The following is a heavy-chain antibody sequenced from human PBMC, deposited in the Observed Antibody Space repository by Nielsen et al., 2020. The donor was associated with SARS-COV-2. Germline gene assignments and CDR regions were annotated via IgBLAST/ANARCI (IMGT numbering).Heavy chain of an antibody. CDR3: ARDRSGYSYGYDY. Sequence: ASVKVSCKASGYTFTSYGISWVRQAPGQGLEWMGIINPSGGSTSYAQKFQGRVTMTRDTSTSTVYMELSSLRSEDTAVYYCARDRSGYSYGYDYWGQGTLVTVSS. CDR2: INPSGGST. CDR1: GYTFTSYG. D-gene: IGHD5-18*01. V-gene: IGHV1-46*01. J-gene: IGHJ4*02.